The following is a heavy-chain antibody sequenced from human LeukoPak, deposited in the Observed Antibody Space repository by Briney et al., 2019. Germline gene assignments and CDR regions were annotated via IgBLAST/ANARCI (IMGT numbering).Heavy chain of an antibody. J-gene: IGHJ4*02. V-gene: IGHV3-21*01. CDR3: ARDLVRGVVDY. CDR1: GFTFSSYS. D-gene: IGHD3-10*02. CDR2: ISSSSTYI. Sequence: GRSLRLSCTASGFTFSSYSMNWVRQASGKGLEWVSSISSSSTYIYYADSVMGRFTISRDNAKNSLYLQMNSLRVEDTAVYYCARDLVRGVVDYWGQGTLVTVSS.